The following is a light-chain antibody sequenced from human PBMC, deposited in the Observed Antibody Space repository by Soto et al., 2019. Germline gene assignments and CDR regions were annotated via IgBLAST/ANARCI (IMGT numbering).Light chain of an antibody. J-gene: IGKJ5*01. Sequence: EIVLTQSPGTLSLSPGARAPLSCRASQSVSNNYLAWYQQKPGQAPRLLIYDASNRATGIPARFSGSGSGTDFTLTISSLEPEDFAVYYCQQRNNWPPITFGQGTRLEIK. CDR2: DAS. CDR3: QQRNNWPPIT. CDR1: QSVSNNY. V-gene: IGKV3-11*01.